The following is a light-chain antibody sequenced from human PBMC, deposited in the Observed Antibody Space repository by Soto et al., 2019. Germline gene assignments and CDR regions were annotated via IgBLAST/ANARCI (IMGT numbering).Light chain of an antibody. J-gene: IGKJ1*01. CDR3: QQFGNSPWT. CDR1: QSVPSTY. CDR2: GTS. V-gene: IGKV3-20*01. Sequence: VLSQSPAILSLSPGERATLSSRASQSVPSTYFAWYQQKAGQPPRLLISGTSNRATGIPDRFSGSGSGTDFTLTISRLEPEDFAVYFCQQFGNSPWTFGQGTKVEI.